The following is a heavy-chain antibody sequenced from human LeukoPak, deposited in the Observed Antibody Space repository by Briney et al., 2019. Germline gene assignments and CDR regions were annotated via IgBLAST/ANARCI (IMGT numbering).Heavy chain of an antibody. Sequence: ASVKVSCKASGYTFTSYGISWVRQAPGQGREWMGWISAYNGNTNYAQKLQGRVTMTTDTSTSTAYMELRSLRSDDTAVYYCARSVLLWFGTKNWFDPWGQGTLVTVSS. J-gene: IGHJ5*02. CDR3: ARSVLLWFGTKNWFDP. V-gene: IGHV1-18*01. CDR1: GYTFTSYG. CDR2: ISAYNGNT. D-gene: IGHD3-10*01.